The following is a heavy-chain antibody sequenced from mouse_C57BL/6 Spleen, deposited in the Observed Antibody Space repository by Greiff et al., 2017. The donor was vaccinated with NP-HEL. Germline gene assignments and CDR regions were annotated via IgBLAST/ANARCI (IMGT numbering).Heavy chain of an antibody. CDR1: GYSITSGYY. J-gene: IGHJ4*01. Sequence: EVQLQESGPGLVKPSQSLSLTCSVTGYSITSGYYWNWIRQFPGNKREWMGYISYDGSNNYNPSLKNRISITRDTSKNQFFLKLNSVTTEDTATYYCAREGDYDYNYAMDYWGQGTSVTVSS. CDR3: AREGDYDYNYAMDY. CDR2: ISYDGSN. V-gene: IGHV3-6*01. D-gene: IGHD2-4*01.